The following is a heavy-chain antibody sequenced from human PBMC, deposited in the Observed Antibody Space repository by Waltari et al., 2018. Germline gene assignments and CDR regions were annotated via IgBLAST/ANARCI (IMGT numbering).Heavy chain of an antibody. CDR3: AKGIYSAGWYAGVDS. CDR1: GFIVSGFA. Sequence: EVQLLESGGGLVQPGGSLSLPCSASGFIVSGFAIAWVRQAPGQGLEWVSGTDANGAATYYADSVKGRFTISRDNSKNTLYLQMNSLRAGDTATYYCAKGIYSAGWYAGVDSWGQGTVVTVSS. V-gene: IGHV3-23*01. CDR2: TDANGAAT. J-gene: IGHJ4*02. D-gene: IGHD6-19*01.